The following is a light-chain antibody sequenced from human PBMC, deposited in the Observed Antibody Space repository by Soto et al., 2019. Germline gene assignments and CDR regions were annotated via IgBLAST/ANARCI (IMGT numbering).Light chain of an antibody. J-gene: IGKJ3*01. CDR2: DAS. CDR1: QSVSID. Sequence: EVVLTQSPATLSLSPGDRATLSCRASQSVSIDFAWYQQKPGQAPRLLIYDASNRSTGIPARFSGSGSGTEFPLTISSLEPEDFAVYYCQHRHNFGPGTKVDIK. CDR3: QHRHN. V-gene: IGKV3-11*01.